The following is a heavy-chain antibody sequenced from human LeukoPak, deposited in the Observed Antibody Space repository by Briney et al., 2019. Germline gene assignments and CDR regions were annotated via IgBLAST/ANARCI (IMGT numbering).Heavy chain of an antibody. Sequence: GESLGLSCAASGFTFSSYNMNWVRQAPGKGLEWVSSITSSSSYIYYADSVKGRFTISRDNAKNSLYLQMNSLRAEDTAVYYCARDPYSGNYGNYYYYYMDVWGKGTTVTISS. CDR1: GFTFSSYN. D-gene: IGHD1-26*01. CDR3: ARDPYSGNYGNYYYYYMDV. CDR2: ITSSSSYI. V-gene: IGHV3-21*01. J-gene: IGHJ6*03.